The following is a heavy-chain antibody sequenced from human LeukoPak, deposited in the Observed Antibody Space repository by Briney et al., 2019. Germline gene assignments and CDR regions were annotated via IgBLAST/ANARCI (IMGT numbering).Heavy chain of an antibody. CDR3: ARAGELLWFGELIRYYYYYYMDV. D-gene: IGHD3-10*01. CDR2: MNPNSGNT. Sequence: ASVKVSCKASGYTFTSYDINWVRQATGQGLEWVGWMNPNSGNTGYAQKFQGRVTMTRNTSISTAYMELSSLRSEDTAVYYCARAGELLWFGELIRYYYYYYMDVWGKGTTVTISS. CDR1: GYTFTSYD. J-gene: IGHJ6*03. V-gene: IGHV1-8*01.